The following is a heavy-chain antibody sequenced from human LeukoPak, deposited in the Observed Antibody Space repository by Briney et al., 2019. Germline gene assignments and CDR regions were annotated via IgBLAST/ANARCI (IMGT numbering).Heavy chain of an antibody. D-gene: IGHD1-14*01. Sequence: ASVKVSCKASGYTFTGYYIHWVRQAPGQGLEWMGWINPNSGVTNYAQKFQGRVTMTRDTSISTAYMELSRLRFDDAAMYYCARDPVYASYWGQGTLVTVSS. J-gene: IGHJ4*02. CDR2: INPNSGVT. CDR1: GYTFTGYY. V-gene: IGHV1-2*02. CDR3: ARDPVYASY.